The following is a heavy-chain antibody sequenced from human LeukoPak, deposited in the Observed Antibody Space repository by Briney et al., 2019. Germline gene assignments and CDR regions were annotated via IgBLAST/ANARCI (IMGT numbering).Heavy chain of an antibody. J-gene: IGHJ4*02. CDR2: VYYSGST. Sequence: SETLSLTCTVSGGSINYYYWSWIRQPPGKELEWIGYVYYSGSTTYNPSLQSRVTISVDTSKNQFSLKLNSVTAADTAFYYCARGLLGSKGIFVYWGQGTLVTVSS. D-gene: IGHD2-15*01. V-gene: IGHV4-59*01. CDR3: ARGLLGSKGIFVY. CDR1: GGSINYYY.